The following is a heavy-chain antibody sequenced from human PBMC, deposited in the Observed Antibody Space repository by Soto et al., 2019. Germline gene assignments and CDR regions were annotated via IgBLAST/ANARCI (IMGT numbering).Heavy chain of an antibody. CDR2: ISGSGGST. CDR1: GFTFSSYA. J-gene: IGHJ4*02. V-gene: IGHV3-23*01. CDR3: AKDRGHYYDSSGPEY. D-gene: IGHD3-22*01. Sequence: PGGSLILSCAASGFTFSSYAMSWVRQAPGKGLEWVSAISGSGGSTYYADSVKGRFTISRDNSKNTLYLQMNSLRAEDTAVYYCAKDRGHYYDSSGPEYWGQGTLVTVSS.